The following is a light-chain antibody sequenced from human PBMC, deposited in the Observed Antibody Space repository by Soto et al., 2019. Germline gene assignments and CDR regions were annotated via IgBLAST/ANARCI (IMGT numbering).Light chain of an antibody. CDR2: GAS. CDR1: HSVSSRY. J-gene: IGKJ1*01. CDR3: QQYGTSPRT. Sequence: IVLTQSQDTLSLSPGERATLSCRASHSVSSRYLAWYQQKPGQAPRLLIYGASNRATGIPDKFSGSGSGTDFTLTINRLEPEDFAVYYCQQYGTSPRTFGQGTKVDIK. V-gene: IGKV3-20*01.